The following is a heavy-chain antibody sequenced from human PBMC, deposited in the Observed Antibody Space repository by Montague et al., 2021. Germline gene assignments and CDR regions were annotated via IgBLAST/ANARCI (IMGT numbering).Heavy chain of an antibody. CDR3: ARAGPRTYGGDSLDY. CDR2: NYYRGNT. D-gene: IGHD3-10*01. CDR1: GGSISSSPFY. V-gene: IGHV4-39*01. Sequence: TLSLTCTVSGGSISSSPFYWGWIRQSPAKGLEWIGSNYYRGNTYYNPSLKSRVSLSIDTSKNQFSLKMNSVTAADTAVYYCARAGPRTYGGDSLDYWGQGALVTVSS. J-gene: IGHJ4*02.